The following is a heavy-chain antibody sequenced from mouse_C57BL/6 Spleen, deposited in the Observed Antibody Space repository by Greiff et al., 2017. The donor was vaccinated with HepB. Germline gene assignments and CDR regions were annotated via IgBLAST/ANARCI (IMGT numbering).Heavy chain of an antibody. D-gene: IGHD2-2*01. CDR3: ARGGVTTGYAMDY. J-gene: IGHJ4*01. CDR1: GYTFTSYW. Sequence: QVQLKQPGAELVKPGASVKMSCKASGYTFTSYWITWVKQRPGQGLEWIGDIYPGSGSTNYNEKFKSKATLTVDTSSSTAYMQLSSLTSEDSAVYYCARGGVTTGYAMDYWGQGTSVTVSS. V-gene: IGHV1-55*01. CDR2: IYPGSGST.